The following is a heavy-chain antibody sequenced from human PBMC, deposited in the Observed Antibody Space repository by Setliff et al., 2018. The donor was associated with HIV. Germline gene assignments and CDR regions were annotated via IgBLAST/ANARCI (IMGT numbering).Heavy chain of an antibody. CDR3: AKDPGWEASRSGRGFAFDV. D-gene: IGHD3-3*01. CDR2: ISGSGST. J-gene: IGHJ3*01. CDR1: SGSISSGSYF. Sequence: SETLSLTCTVFSGSISSGSYFWSWIRQPAGKGLQWIGHISGSGSTNYNPSLTSRVAISVDTSKTQFSLKLNSVTAADTAVYYCAKDPGWEASRSGRGFAFDVWGQGTRVTVSS. V-gene: IGHV4-61*09.